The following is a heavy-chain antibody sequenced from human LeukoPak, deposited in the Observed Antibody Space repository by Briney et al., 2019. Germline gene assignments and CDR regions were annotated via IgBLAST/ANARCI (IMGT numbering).Heavy chain of an antibody. CDR2: TYSDSST. Sequence: GGSLRLSCVASGFTVSNNYMSWVRQAPGKGLEWVSITYSDSSTNYADSVKGRFTISRDTSQNTLSLQMNSLRAEDTAVYYCVRKNRDFNAAFDIWGQGTVVTVSS. J-gene: IGHJ3*02. CDR3: VRKNRDFNAAFDI. D-gene: IGHD2-21*02. V-gene: IGHV3-53*01. CDR1: GFTVSNNY.